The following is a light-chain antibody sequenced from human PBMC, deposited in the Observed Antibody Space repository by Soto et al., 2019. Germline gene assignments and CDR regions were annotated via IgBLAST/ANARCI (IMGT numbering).Light chain of an antibody. J-gene: IGKJ1*01. V-gene: IGKV3-20*01. CDR1: RTVEKNY. Sequence: ENVLTQSPGTLSLSPGERATLSCRASRTVEKNYLAWYQHRPGQAPRLLVDDATRRVAGIPDRFSGSGSGRDFNLPIRRLEPEDFAVYYCQQCATSPRTFGPGTRVEIK. CDR3: QQCATSPRT. CDR2: DAT.